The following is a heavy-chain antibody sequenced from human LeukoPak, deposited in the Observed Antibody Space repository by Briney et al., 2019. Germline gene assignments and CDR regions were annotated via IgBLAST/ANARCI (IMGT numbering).Heavy chain of an antibody. J-gene: IGHJ4*02. CDR3: ARENHVPAAIRSYYFDY. V-gene: IGHV3-21*01. D-gene: IGHD2-2*02. Sequence: KPGGSLRLSCAASGFTFSSYSMNWVRQAPGKGLEWVSSISSSSSYIYYADSVKGRFTISRDNAKNSLYLQMNSLRAEDTAVYYCARENHVPAAIRSYYFDYWGQGTLVTVSS. CDR1: GFTFSSYS. CDR2: ISSSSSYI.